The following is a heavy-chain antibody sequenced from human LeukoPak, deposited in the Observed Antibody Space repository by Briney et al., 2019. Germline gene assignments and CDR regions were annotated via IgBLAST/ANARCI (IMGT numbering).Heavy chain of an antibody. CDR3: ARMTYYYDSSGYSHFDY. J-gene: IGHJ4*02. CDR1: GFIFSSYE. D-gene: IGHD3-22*01. V-gene: IGHV3-48*03. Sequence: GGSLRLSCAASGFIFSSYELNWVRQAPGKGLEWISYISSSGRTIYYADSVKGRFTISRDNAKNSLYLQMNSLRAGDTAVYYCARMTYYYDSSGYSHFDYWGQGTLVTVSS. CDR2: ISSSGRTI.